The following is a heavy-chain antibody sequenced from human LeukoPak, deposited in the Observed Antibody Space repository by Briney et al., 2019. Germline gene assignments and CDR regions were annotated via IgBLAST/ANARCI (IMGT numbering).Heavy chain of an antibody. Sequence: PSETLSLTCTISDVSISSYYWNWIRQSPGKGLEWIGHIHYSGSTHYNPSLQSRVSISIDTSKNHFSPKLRSVTAVDTAVYYCARWGHFDTSGYFVVDYWGQGTLVTVSS. V-gene: IGHV4-59*01. J-gene: IGHJ4*02. CDR2: IHYSGST. CDR1: DVSISSYY. CDR3: ARWGHFDTSGYFVVDY. D-gene: IGHD3-22*01.